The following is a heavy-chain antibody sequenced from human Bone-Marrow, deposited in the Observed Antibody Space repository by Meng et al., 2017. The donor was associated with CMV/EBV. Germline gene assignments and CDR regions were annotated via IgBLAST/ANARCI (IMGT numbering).Heavy chain of an antibody. CDR3: ARGRVVVPHTIDY. CDR2: ISAYNGNT. CDR1: GYTFTSYY. J-gene: IGHJ4*02. D-gene: IGHD2-15*01. V-gene: IGHV1-18*04. Sequence: ASVKVSCKASGYTFTSYYMHWVRQAPGQGLEWMGWISAYNGNTNYAQKLQGRVTMTTDKSTSTAYMELSSLRSEDTAVYYCARGRVVVPHTIDYWGQGTLVTSPQ.